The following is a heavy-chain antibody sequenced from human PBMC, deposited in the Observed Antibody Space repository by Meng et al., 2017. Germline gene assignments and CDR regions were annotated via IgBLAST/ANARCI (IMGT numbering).Heavy chain of an antibody. J-gene: IGHJ6*02. CDR2: LYRDDAT. Sequence: ESLKISCAASGFTVSNNYMSWVRQAPGKGLEWVSVLYRDDATYYADSVKGRFTISRHNSKNTVYLQMNSLRAEDTAVYYCAKGGLSSGWYDVFYYYYYGMDVWGQGTTVTVSS. D-gene: IGHD6-19*01. CDR1: GFTVSNNY. V-gene: IGHV3-53*04. CDR3: AKGGLSSGWYDVFYYYYYGMDV.